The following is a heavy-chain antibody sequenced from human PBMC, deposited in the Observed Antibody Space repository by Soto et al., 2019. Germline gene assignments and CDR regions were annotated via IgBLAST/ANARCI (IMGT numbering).Heavy chain of an antibody. Sequence: QAPGKGLEWVSVISGSGDSTYYADSVKGRFTISRDNSKNTLYLQMNSLRAEGTAVYYCARRGPGTYFDYWGQGTLVTVSS. CDR2: ISGSGDST. J-gene: IGHJ4*02. D-gene: IGHD6-13*01. V-gene: IGHV3-23*01. CDR3: ARRGPGTYFDY.